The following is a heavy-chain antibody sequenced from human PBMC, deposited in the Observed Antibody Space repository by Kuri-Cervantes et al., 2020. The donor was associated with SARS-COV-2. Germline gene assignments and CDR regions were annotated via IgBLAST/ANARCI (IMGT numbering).Heavy chain of an antibody. D-gene: IGHD6-6*01. Sequence: SETLSLTCTVSGGSISSGLYYWTWIRQPAGKGLEWIGRIYTSGTTNYNPSLKSRVTIALDTSKNEFSLNLSSVTAADTAVYYCARDDSSSSPFDYYYYYMDVWGKGTTVTVSS. CDR2: IYTSGTT. CDR3: ARDDSSSSPFDYYYYYMDV. V-gene: IGHV4-61*02. CDR1: GGSISSGLYY. J-gene: IGHJ6*03.